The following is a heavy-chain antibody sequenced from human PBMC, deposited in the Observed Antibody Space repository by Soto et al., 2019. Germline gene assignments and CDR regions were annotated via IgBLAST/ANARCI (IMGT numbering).Heavy chain of an antibody. CDR1: GFSVSSGTYY. J-gene: IGHJ5*02. D-gene: IGHD3-3*02. Sequence: QVLLQESGPGLLKPSETLSLTCPVSGFSVSSGTYYWSWIRQPPGKGLEWIGHINYSGGTNYNPSLKSRVTISLDTSTTQFSLRLSSVTAADTAEYYCARNIRSSGWFAPWGQGTLVTVSS. CDR3: ARNIRSSGWFAP. V-gene: IGHV4-61*01. CDR2: INYSGGT.